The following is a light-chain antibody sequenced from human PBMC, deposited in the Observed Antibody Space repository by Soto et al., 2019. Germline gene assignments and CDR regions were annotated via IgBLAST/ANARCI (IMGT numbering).Light chain of an antibody. CDR3: SSFASSNTWV. CDR2: EVT. Sequence: QSALTQPPSASGSPGQSVTISCTGTSSDVGAYNYVSWYQQHAGKAPKLVIYEVTKRPSGVPDRFSGSKSANTASLTVSGLQDEDEADYYCSSFASSNTWVCGGGTQLTVL. V-gene: IGLV2-8*01. J-gene: IGLJ7*01. CDR1: SSDVGAYNY.